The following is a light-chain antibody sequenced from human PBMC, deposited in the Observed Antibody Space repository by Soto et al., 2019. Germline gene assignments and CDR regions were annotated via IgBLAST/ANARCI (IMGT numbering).Light chain of an antibody. J-gene: IGLJ1*01. CDR3: SSYTSSSTRV. CDR2: EVT. V-gene: IGLV2-14*01. Sequence: QSVLTQPASVSGSPGQSITISCTGTSSDVGAYNYVSWYQQHPGKAPKLMIYEVTNRPSGVSNRFSGSKSGNTASLTISGLQAEGEADYYCSSYTSSSTRVFGTGTKVTVL. CDR1: SSDVGAYNY.